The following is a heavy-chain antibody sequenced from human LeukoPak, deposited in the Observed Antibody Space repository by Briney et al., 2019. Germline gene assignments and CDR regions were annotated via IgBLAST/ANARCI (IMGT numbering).Heavy chain of an antibody. CDR3: ARTTWGLELTYYMDV. D-gene: IGHD1-7*01. Sequence: SVTVSCKASGGTFSSYAISWVRQAPGQGLEWMGGIIPIFGTANYAQKFQGRVTITTDESTSTAYMELSSLRSEDTAVYYCARTTWGLELTYYMDVWGKGTTVTVSS. CDR1: GGTFSSYA. J-gene: IGHJ6*03. V-gene: IGHV1-69*05. CDR2: IIPIFGTA.